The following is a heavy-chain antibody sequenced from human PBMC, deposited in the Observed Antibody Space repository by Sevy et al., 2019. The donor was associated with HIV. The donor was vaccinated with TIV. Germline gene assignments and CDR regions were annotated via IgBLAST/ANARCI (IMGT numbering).Heavy chain of an antibody. V-gene: IGHV3-11*01. Sequence: GGSLRLSCAASGFTFSDYYMSWIRQAPGKGLEWVSYISSSGSTIYYADSVKGRFNIPRDNAKNSLYRQMNSLRAEGTAGYYCARDRPSWFGELLGGYSSGWYYYYGMDVWGQGTTVTVSS. J-gene: IGHJ6*02. D-gene: IGHD6-19*01. CDR2: ISSSGSTI. CDR3: ARDRPSWFGELLGGYSSGWYYYYGMDV. CDR1: GFTFSDYY.